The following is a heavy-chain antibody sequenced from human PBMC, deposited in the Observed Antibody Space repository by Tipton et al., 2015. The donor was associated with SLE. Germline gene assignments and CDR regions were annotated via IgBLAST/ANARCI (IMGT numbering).Heavy chain of an antibody. D-gene: IGHD4-23*01. Sequence: TLSLTCTVSGGSISSSSYYWGWIRQPPGKGLEWIGYIYYSGSTNYNPSLKSRVTISVDTSKNQFSLKLSSVTAADTAVYYCARGKRGVYGGKGYNWFDPWGQGTLVTVSS. CDR2: IYYSGST. CDR3: ARGKRGVYGGKGYNWFDP. CDR1: GGSISSSSYY. J-gene: IGHJ5*02. V-gene: IGHV4-61*05.